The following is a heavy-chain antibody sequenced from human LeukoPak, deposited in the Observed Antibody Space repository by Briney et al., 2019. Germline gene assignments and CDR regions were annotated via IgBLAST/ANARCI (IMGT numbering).Heavy chain of an antibody. V-gene: IGHV4-4*02. CDR2: IYHSGTT. J-gene: IGHJ3*02. D-gene: IGHD3-22*01. CDR3: AREIHYDSSGQRSLHAFDI. CDR1: GDSISSSNW. Sequence: PSETLSLTCAVFGDSISSSNWWNWVRQPPGKWLEWIGEIYHSGTTNYNPSLKSRVTISLDKSKNQVSLNLSSVTAADTALYYCAREIHYDSSGQRSLHAFDIWGQGTMVTVSS.